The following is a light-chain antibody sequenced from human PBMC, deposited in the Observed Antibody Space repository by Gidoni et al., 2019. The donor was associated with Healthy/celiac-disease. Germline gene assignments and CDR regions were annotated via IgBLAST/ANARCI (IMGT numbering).Light chain of an antibody. Sequence: EIVMTPSPATLSVSPRERATLSCRASQSVSSNLAWYQQKPGQAPRLLIYGASTRATGIPARFSGSGSGTEFTLTISSLQSEDFAVYYCQQYNNWPYTFGQGTKLEIK. CDR3: QQYNNWPYT. CDR2: GAS. V-gene: IGKV3-15*01. CDR1: QSVSSN. J-gene: IGKJ2*01.